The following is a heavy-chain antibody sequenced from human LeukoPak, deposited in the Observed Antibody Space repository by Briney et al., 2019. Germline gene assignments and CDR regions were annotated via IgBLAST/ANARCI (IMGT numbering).Heavy chain of an antibody. CDR2: INTDTGNP. D-gene: IGHD3-16*02. CDR1: GYTFTSYY. CDR3: ARAHQPLGGLSFPDS. Sequence: ASVKVSCKASGYTFTSYYMHWVRQAPGQGLEWMGWINTDTGNPTYAQGFTGRFVFSLDTSVSTAYLQISSLKAEDTAVYYCARAHQPLGGLSFPDSWGQGTLVTVSS. J-gene: IGHJ5*01. V-gene: IGHV7-4-1*02.